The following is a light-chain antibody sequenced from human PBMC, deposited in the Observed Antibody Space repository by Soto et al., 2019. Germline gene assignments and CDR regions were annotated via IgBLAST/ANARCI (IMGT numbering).Light chain of an antibody. CDR2: SNN. J-gene: IGLJ2*01. CDR1: SSNIKTNG. CDR3: ATWDDSLNGLI. V-gene: IGLV1-44*01. Sequence: QSVLTQPPSASGTPGQRVTISCSGGSSNIKTNGVSWYQQVPGAAPKLLIYSNNQRPSGAPDRFSGSKSGTSASLAISGLQSEDEATYHSATWDDSLNGLIFGGGTKVTVL.